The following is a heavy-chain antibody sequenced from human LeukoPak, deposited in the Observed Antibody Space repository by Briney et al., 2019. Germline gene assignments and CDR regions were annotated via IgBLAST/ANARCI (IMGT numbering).Heavy chain of an antibody. CDR1: GGTFSSYA. Sequence: ASVKVSCKASGGTFSSYAISWVRQAPGQGLEWMGGIIPIFGTANYAQKFQGRVTITADESTSTAYMELSSLRSEDTAVYYCARGELPNCSSTSCYGGYNWFDPRGQGTLVTVSS. CDR3: ARGELPNCSSTSCYGGYNWFDP. D-gene: IGHD2-2*01. J-gene: IGHJ5*02. V-gene: IGHV1-69*13. CDR2: IIPIFGTA.